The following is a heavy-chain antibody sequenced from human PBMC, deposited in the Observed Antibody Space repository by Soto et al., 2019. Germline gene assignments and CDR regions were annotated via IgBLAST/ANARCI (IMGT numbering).Heavy chain of an antibody. D-gene: IGHD2-21*01. V-gene: IGHV1-69*06. CDR2: IIPLMRTV. CDR1: EGTFASYS. CDR3: ARDPVDLFGYLDV. J-gene: IGHJ6*02. Sequence: QEELVQSGAEVKKPGSSVNVSCRTSEGTFASYSITWLRQAPGQRLEWMGEIIPLMRTVNYAQKFQDRVTITGDRSTSTVYMALSSLRSVDTTVYYCARDPVDLFGYLDVWGQVTPVTVSS.